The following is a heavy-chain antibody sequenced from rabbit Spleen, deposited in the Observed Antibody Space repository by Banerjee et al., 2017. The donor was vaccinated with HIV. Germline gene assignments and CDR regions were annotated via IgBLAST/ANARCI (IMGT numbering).Heavy chain of an antibody. CDR1: GFDFSSYG. CDR2: IDPVFGST. D-gene: IGHD2-1*01. J-gene: IGHJ4*01. V-gene: IGHV1S47*01. CDR3: VSDSYDDYGDPFNL. Sequence: QEQLVESGGGLVQPGGSLKLSCKASGFDFSSYGVSWVRQAPGKGLEWIGYIDPVFGSTYYASWVNGRFTISSHNAQNTLYLQLNSLTAADTATYFCVSDSYDDYGDPFNLWGPGTLVTVS.